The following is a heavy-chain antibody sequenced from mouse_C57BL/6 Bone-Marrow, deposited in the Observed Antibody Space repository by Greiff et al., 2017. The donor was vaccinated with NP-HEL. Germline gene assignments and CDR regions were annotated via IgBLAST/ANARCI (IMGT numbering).Heavy chain of an antibody. CDR1: GYTFTSYW. Sequence: QVQLQQPGAELVKPGASVKMSCKASGYTFTSYWITWVKQRPGQGLEWIGDIYPGSGSTNYNEKFKSKATLTVDTSSSTAYMQLSSLTSEDSAVYYCGWRDYDYDEGYFDYWGQGTTLTVSS. CDR3: GWRDYDYDEGYFDY. D-gene: IGHD2-4*01. CDR2: IYPGSGST. V-gene: IGHV1-55*01. J-gene: IGHJ2*01.